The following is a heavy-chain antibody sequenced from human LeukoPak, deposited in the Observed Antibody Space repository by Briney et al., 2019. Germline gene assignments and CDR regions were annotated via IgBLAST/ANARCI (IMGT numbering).Heavy chain of an antibody. D-gene: IGHD2-2*01. Sequence: SETLSLTCAVYGESFSGYYWSWIRQPPGKGLEWIGEINHSGSTNYNPSLKSRVTISVDTSKNQFSLKLSSVTAADTAVYYCARVVVVVPAATNYFNYWGQGTLVTVSS. CDR2: INHSGST. CDR1: GESFSGYY. V-gene: IGHV4-34*01. CDR3: ARVVVVVPAATNYFNY. J-gene: IGHJ4*02.